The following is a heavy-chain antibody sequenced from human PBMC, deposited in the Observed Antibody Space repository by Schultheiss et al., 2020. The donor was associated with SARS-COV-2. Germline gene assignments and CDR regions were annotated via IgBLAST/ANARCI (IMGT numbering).Heavy chain of an antibody. J-gene: IGHJ4*02. CDR1: GYTFTGYY. V-gene: IGHV1-69*13. CDR2: IIPIFGTA. D-gene: IGHD1-26*01. Sequence: SVKVSCKASGYTFTGYYMHWVRQAPGQGLEWMGGIIPIFGTANYAQKFQGRVTITADESTSTAYMELSSLRSEDTAVYYCARKVGEDRPGGYFDYWGQGTLVTVSS. CDR3: ARKVGEDRPGGYFDY.